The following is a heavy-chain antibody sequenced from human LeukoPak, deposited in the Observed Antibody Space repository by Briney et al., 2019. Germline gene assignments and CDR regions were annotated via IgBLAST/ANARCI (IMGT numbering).Heavy chain of an antibody. Sequence: ASVKVSCKASGYTFTSYYMHWVRQAPGQGLEWMGIINPSGGSTSYAQKFQGRATMTRDMSTSTVYMELSSLRSEDTAVYYRARTNYYDSSGYYYFDHWGQGTLVTVSS. D-gene: IGHD3-22*01. CDR1: GYTFTSYY. CDR3: ARTNYYDSSGYYYFDH. CDR2: INPSGGST. J-gene: IGHJ4*02. V-gene: IGHV1-46*01.